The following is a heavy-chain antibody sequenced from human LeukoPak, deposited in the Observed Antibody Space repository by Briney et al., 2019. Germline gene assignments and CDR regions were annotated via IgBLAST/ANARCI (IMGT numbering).Heavy chain of an antibody. CDR1: GLISSSYA. Sequence: GGSLRLSCAASGLISSSYAMSWVCQAPGKGLEWVSAISGSGGSTYYADSVKGRFTISRDNSKNTLYLQMNSLRAEDTAVYYCAKGVYYYDSSGYYYTYYFDYWGQGTLVTVSS. J-gene: IGHJ4*02. CDR3: AKGVYYYDSSGYYYTYYFDY. CDR2: ISGSGGST. V-gene: IGHV3-23*01. D-gene: IGHD3-22*01.